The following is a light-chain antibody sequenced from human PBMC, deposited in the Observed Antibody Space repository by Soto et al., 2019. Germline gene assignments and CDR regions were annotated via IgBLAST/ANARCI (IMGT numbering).Light chain of an antibody. CDR3: QQYDNLPLT. CDR2: DAS. Sequence: DIQMTQSPSSLSASVGDRVTITCQASQDISNYLNWYQQKPGKAPKLLIYDASNLETGVPSRFSGSGSGTDFTLTINSLQPEDFATYYCQQYDNLPLTFRGGPTVPIK. V-gene: IGKV1-33*01. CDR1: QDISNY. J-gene: IGKJ4*01.